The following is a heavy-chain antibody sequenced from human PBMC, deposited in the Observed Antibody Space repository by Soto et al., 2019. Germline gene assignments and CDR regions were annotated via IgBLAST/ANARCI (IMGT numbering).Heavy chain of an antibody. V-gene: IGHV4-34*01. Sequence: IRQPPGKGLEWIGEISQSGNTNYSPSLKSRVSISIDTSKKQFSLNLASVSAADTAVYYCARAPKVSGSSQTRPDFWGQGTLVTVSS. D-gene: IGHD6-6*01. CDR2: ISQSGNT. J-gene: IGHJ4*02. CDR3: ARAPKVSGSSQTRPDF.